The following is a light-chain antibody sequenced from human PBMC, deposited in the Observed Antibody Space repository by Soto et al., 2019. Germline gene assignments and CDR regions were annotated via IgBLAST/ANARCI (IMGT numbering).Light chain of an antibody. V-gene: IGKV1-39*01. Sequence: EIQMTQSPSSLSASVGDRVTITCRPSQSISSYLNWYQQKPGKAPKLLIYAASSLQSGVPSRFSGSGSGTDFTLTISSLRPEDFATYYCQQSYSTPWTFGQGTKV. CDR1: QSISSY. CDR3: QQSYSTPWT. CDR2: AAS. J-gene: IGKJ1*01.